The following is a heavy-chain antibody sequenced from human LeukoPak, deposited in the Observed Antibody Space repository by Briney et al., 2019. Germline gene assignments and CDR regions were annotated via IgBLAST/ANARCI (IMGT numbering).Heavy chain of an antibody. CDR1: GGSISSGDYY. CDR2: IYYIGST. J-gene: IGHJ5*02. Sequence: PSQTLSLTCTVSGGSISSGDYYWSWIRQPPGKGLEWIGYIYYIGSTYYNPSLKSRVTISVDTSKNQFSLKLSSVTAADTAVYYCARGPIVGATRVWFDPWGQGTLVTVSS. D-gene: IGHD1-26*01. CDR3: ARGPIVGATRVWFDP. V-gene: IGHV4-30-4*08.